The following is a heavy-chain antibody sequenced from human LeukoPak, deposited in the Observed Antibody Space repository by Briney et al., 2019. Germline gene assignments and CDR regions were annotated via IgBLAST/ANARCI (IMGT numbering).Heavy chain of an antibody. Sequence: PGGSLRLSCAASGFTFSSYWMSWVRQAPGKGLEWVANIKQDGSEKYYVDSVKGRFTISRDNAKNSLYPQMNSLGAEDTAIYYCARLYYYNSGRSYPSIYFDYWGQGTLVTVSS. J-gene: IGHJ4*02. CDR3: ARLYYYNSGRSYPSIYFDY. V-gene: IGHV3-7*01. CDR1: GFTFSSYW. CDR2: IKQDGSEK. D-gene: IGHD3-10*01.